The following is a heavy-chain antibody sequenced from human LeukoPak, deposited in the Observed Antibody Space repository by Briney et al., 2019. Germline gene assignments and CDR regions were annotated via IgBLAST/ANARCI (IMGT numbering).Heavy chain of an antibody. Sequence: PSETLSLTCTVSGYSITNGYYWGWIRQPPGKGREWIGSIYHDGRIDYNPSLKSRVTISRDTSNDQFSLKLSSVTAADTAMYYCARDTSPGITGTYWGQGTLVTVSS. D-gene: IGHD1-20*01. CDR1: GYSITNGYY. CDR3: ARDTSPGITGTY. V-gene: IGHV4-38-2*02. J-gene: IGHJ4*02. CDR2: IYHDGRI.